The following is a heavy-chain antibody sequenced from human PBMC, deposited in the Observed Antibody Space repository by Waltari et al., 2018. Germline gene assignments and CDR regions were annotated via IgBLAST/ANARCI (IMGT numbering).Heavy chain of an antibody. CDR3: TRAGGPVGDSDY. D-gene: IGHD3-10*01. V-gene: IGHV3-49*04. J-gene: IGHJ4*02. Sequence: EVQLVESGGGLVQPGRSLRLSCTGSGFIFGDYAVNWVSQTPGKGLKWVGLIRSKLGSATTEYAASVKDRFSISRDDSKSIAYLQMNSLKTEDTAVYYCTRAGGPVGDSDYWGQGTLVAVSS. CDR2: IRSKLGSATT. CDR1: GFIFGDYA.